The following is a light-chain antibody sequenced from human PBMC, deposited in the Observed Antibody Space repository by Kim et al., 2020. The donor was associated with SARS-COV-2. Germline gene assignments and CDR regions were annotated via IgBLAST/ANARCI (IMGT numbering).Light chain of an antibody. Sequence: VSQGERATLSCRASQSVSSNLAWYQQKPGQAPRLLIYGASTRATGIPARFSGSGSGTEFTLTISSLQSEDFAVYYCQQYNNWPGTFGQGTKVDIK. CDR2: GAS. CDR1: QSVSSN. J-gene: IGKJ1*01. CDR3: QQYNNWPGT. V-gene: IGKV3-15*01.